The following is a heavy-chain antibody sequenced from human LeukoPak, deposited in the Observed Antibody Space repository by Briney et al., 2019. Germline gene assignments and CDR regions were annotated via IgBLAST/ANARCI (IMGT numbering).Heavy chain of an antibody. CDR3: ARAFGY. J-gene: IGHJ4*02. V-gene: IGHV3-48*04. CDR2: ISSSSSTI. CDR1: GFSFSTYN. Sequence: GGSLRLSCVASGFSFSTYNMNWVRQAPGKGLEWVSYISSSSSTIYYADSVKGRFTISRDNAKNSLYLQMNSLRAEDTAVYYCARAFGYWGQGTLVTVSS. D-gene: IGHD3-10*01.